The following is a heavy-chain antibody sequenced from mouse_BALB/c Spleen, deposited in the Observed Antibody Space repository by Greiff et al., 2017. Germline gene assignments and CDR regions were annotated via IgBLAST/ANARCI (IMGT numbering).Heavy chain of an antibody. V-gene: IGHV5-6-5*01. CDR2: ISSGGST. CDR3: ARNYDDDGSLYAMDY. Sequence: EVKLVESGGGLVKPGGSLKLSCAASGFTFSSYAMSWVRQTPEKRLEWVASISSGGSTYYPDSVKGRFTIFRDNARNNLYLQMSRLRTEDTTMYYSARNYDDDGSLYAMDYWGQGTSVTVSA. D-gene: IGHD2-4*01. CDR1: GFTFSSYA. J-gene: IGHJ4*01.